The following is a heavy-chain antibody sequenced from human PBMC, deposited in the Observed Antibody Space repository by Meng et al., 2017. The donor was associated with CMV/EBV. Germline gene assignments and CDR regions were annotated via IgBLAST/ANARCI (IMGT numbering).Heavy chain of an antibody. CDR1: GFTFSSYS. J-gene: IGHJ4*02. D-gene: IGHD3-3*01. Sequence: GESLKISCAASGFTFSSYSMNWVRQAPGKGLEWVSSISSSSSYIYYADSVKGRFTISRDNAKNSLYLQMNSLRAEDTAVYYCASWGYDFWSGYPTSEYWGQGTLVTVSS. V-gene: IGHV3-21*01. CDR3: ASWGYDFWSGYPTSEY. CDR2: ISSSSSYI.